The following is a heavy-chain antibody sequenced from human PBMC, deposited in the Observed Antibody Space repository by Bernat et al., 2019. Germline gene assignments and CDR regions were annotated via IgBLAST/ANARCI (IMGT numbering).Heavy chain of an antibody. V-gene: IGHV4-34*01. Sequence: QVQLQQWGAGLLKPSETLSLTCAVYGGSFSGYYWSWICQPPGKGLEWIGEINHSGSTNSNPSLKSRVTVSVETSTNQFSLKLSSVTAADTAVYYCVRGDHGTITGTTGFDPWGQGTLVTVSS. CDR1: GGSFSGYY. D-gene: IGHD1-20*01. CDR2: INHSGST. J-gene: IGHJ5*02. CDR3: VRGDHGTITGTTGFDP.